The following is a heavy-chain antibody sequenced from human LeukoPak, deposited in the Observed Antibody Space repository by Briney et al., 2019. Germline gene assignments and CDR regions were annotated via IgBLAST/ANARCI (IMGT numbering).Heavy chain of an antibody. V-gene: IGHV4-59*02. D-gene: IGHD2-8*01. Sequence: PSETLSLTCTVSGGSVTKYYWHWIRQAPGKGLEWIGFIFHTGITNYNPSLKSRVTISVDTSKNQFSLKLTSVTAADTAVYFCARDPFPNNWFESWGQGTLVTVSS. CDR1: GGSVTKYY. J-gene: IGHJ5*01. CDR3: ARDPFPNNWFES. CDR2: IFHTGIT.